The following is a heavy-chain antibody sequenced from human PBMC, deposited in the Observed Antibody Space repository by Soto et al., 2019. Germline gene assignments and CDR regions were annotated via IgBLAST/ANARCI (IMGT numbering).Heavy chain of an antibody. Sequence: PGGSLRLSCAASGFTFSSYAMHWVRQAPGKGLEWVAVISYDGSNKYYADSVKGRFTISRDNSKNTLYLQMNSLRAEDTAVYYCARDSSPYYDSSGYYDAFDIWGQGSMVTVSS. CDR1: GFTFSSYA. CDR2: ISYDGSNK. D-gene: IGHD3-22*01. J-gene: IGHJ3*02. CDR3: ARDSSPYYDSSGYYDAFDI. V-gene: IGHV3-30-3*01.